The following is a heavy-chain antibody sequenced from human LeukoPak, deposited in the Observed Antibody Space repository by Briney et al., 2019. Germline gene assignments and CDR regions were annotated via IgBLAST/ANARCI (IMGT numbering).Heavy chain of an antibody. V-gene: IGHV4-61*02. CDR3: ARGVLGYYYYMDV. CDR2: IYTRGST. D-gene: IGHD6-13*01. Sequence: PSQTLSLTCTVSGGSVSSGTYCWSWIRQPAGKGLEWIGRIYTRGSTNYNPSLKSRVTISVDTSKHQFSLKLSSVTAPDTAVYFCARGVLGYYYYMDVWGKGTTVTVSS. CDR1: GGSVSSGTYC. J-gene: IGHJ6*03.